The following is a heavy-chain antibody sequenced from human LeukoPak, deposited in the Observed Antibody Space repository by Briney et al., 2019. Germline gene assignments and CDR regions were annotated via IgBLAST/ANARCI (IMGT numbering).Heavy chain of an antibody. CDR1: GYTFTGYY. Sequence: ASATVSCKASGYTFTGYYMHWVRQAPGQGLEWMGRINPNSGGTNYAQKFQGRVTMTRDTSISTAYMELSRLRSDDTAVYYCARAAYCGGDCYSEGDYWGQGTLVTVSS. J-gene: IGHJ4*02. V-gene: IGHV1-2*06. CDR3: ARAAYCGGDCYSEGDY. D-gene: IGHD2-21*02. CDR2: INPNSGGT.